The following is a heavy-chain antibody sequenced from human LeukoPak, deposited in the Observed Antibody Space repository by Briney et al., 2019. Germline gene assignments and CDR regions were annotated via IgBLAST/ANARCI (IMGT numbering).Heavy chain of an antibody. Sequence: GGSLGLSCAASGFSFSTYSMSWVRQAPGKGLEWVSSITSSSSYIYYSDSVKGRFTISRDNAKNSLYLQMNSLRAEDTAVYYCARAVGNYGSGSFSQYYFDYWGQGTLVTVSS. D-gene: IGHD3-10*01. V-gene: IGHV3-21*01. CDR3: ARAVGNYGSGSFSQYYFDY. CDR2: ITSSSSYI. J-gene: IGHJ4*02. CDR1: GFSFSTYS.